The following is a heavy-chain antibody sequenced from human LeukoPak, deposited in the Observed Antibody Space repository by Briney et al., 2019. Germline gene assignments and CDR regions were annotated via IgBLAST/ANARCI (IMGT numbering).Heavy chain of an antibody. CDR3: ARDQYYDSSGYYLNSGY. J-gene: IGHJ4*02. D-gene: IGHD3-22*01. CDR1: GFTFSSYE. Sequence: GGSLRLSCAASGFTFSSYEMNWVRQAPGKGLEWVSYISSSDSTIYYADSVKGRFTISRDNAKNSLYLQMNSLRAEDTAVYYCARDQYYDSSGYYLNSGYWGQGTLVTVSS. V-gene: IGHV3-48*03. CDR2: ISSSDSTI.